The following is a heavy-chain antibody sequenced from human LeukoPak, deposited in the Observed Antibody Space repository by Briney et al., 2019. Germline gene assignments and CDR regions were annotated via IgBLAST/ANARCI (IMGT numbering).Heavy chain of an antibody. CDR2: ISSSSSYI. D-gene: IGHD3-3*01. V-gene: IGHV3-21*01. J-gene: IGHJ4*02. CDR3: ARDNYDFWSGYLFDY. Sequence: PGGSLRLSCAASGFTFSSSSMNWVRQAPGKGLEWVSSISSSSSYIYYADSVKGRFTISRDNAKNSLYLQMNSLRAEDTAVYYCARDNYDFWSGYLFDYWGQGTLVTVSS. CDR1: GFTFSSSS.